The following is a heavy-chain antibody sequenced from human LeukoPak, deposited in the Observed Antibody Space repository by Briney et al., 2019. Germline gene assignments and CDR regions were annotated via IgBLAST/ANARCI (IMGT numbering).Heavy chain of an antibody. CDR1: GFDFDDFA. Sequence: GGSLRLSCAASGFDFDDFAMHWVRQAPGKGLEWISLVSWDGGSTYYSDSVKGRFTISRDNSKNSLSLQMNSLRAEDTAVYYCARDRTSLGSSGYHLDVWGKGTTVTVSS. CDR3: ARDRTSLGSSGYHLDV. J-gene: IGHJ6*04. V-gene: IGHV3-43D*03. CDR2: VSWDGGST. D-gene: IGHD3-22*01.